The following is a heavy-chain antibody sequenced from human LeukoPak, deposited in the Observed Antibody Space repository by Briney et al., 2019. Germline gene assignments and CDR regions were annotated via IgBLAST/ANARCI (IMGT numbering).Heavy chain of an antibody. CDR1: GGSISSYY. J-gene: IGHJ4*02. Sequence: SETLSLTCTVSGGSISSYYWSWIRQPPGKGLEWIGYIYYSGSTNYNPPLKSRVTISVDTSKNQFSLKLSSVTAADTAVYYCARVVVAATPYFDYWGQGTLVTVSS. D-gene: IGHD2-15*01. CDR3: ARVVVAATPYFDY. CDR2: IYYSGST. V-gene: IGHV4-59*01.